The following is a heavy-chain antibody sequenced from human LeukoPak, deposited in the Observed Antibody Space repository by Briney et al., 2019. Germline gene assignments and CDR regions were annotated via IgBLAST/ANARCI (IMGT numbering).Heavy chain of an antibody. CDR2: INTDGSST. D-gene: IGHD3-3*01. CDR3: ARAVYDFWSGYYIANYMDV. V-gene: IGHV3-74*01. Sequence: GGSLRLSCTASGFTFSNYWMPWVRQAPGKGLVWVSRINTDGSSTSYADSVKGRLTISRDNAKNTLFLQMNSLRAEDTAVYYCARAVYDFWSGYYIANYMDVWGKGTPVTVSS. J-gene: IGHJ6*03. CDR1: GFTFSNYW.